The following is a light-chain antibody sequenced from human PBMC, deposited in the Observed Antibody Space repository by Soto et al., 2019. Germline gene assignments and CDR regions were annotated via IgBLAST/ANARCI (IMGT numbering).Light chain of an antibody. Sequence: QSALTQPPSVSGAPGQRVTISCTGSNSNIGAGYDVHWYQQLPGTAPKLLIYGNINRPSGVPDRFSGSKSGTSASLAITGLQAEDEADYYCQSYDSSLSGYVFGTGTKGTVL. CDR2: GNI. V-gene: IGLV1-40*01. CDR1: NSNIGAGYD. J-gene: IGLJ1*01. CDR3: QSYDSSLSGYV.